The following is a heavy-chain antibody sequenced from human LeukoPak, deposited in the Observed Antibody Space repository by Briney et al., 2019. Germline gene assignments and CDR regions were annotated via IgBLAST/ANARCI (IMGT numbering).Heavy chain of an antibody. Sequence: SQTLSLTCTVSGGSISSGDYYWSWIRQPPGKGLEWIGYVYYSGSTYYNPSLKRRVTISVDTSKNQFSLKLRSVTAADTAVYYCARVPDDSSGYHDYWGQGTLVTVSS. J-gene: IGHJ4*02. CDR2: VYYSGST. CDR1: GGSISSGDYY. D-gene: IGHD3-22*01. CDR3: ARVPDDSSGYHDY. V-gene: IGHV4-30-4*08.